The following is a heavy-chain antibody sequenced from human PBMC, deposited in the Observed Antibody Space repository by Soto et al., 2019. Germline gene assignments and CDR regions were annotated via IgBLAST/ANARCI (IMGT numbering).Heavy chain of an antibody. CDR1: GFTFSSYG. Sequence: GGSLKLSCAASGFTFSSYGMHWVRQAPGKGLEWVAVIWYDGSNKYYADSVKGRFTISRDNSKNTLYLQMNSLRAEDTAVYYCAREPLGYCSSTSCPVWGQGTLVTVS. V-gene: IGHV3-33*01. D-gene: IGHD2-2*01. CDR2: IWYDGSNK. CDR3: AREPLGYCSSTSCPV. J-gene: IGHJ4*02.